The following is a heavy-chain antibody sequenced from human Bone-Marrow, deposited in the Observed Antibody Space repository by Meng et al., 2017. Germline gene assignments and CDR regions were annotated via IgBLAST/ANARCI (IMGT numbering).Heavy chain of an antibody. Sequence: GESLKISCAASGFTFSCSAMHWVRQASGKGLEWVGRIRSKANSYATAYAASVKGRFTISRDNSKNTLYLQMNSLRAEDTAVYYCASGSGSQDYWGQGTLVTVSS. V-gene: IGHV3-73*01. CDR1: GFTFSCSA. CDR3: ASGSGSQDY. D-gene: IGHD3-10*01. J-gene: IGHJ4*02. CDR2: IRSKANSYAT.